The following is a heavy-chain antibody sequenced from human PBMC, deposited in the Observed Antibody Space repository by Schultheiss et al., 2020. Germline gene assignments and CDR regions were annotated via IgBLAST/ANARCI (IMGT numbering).Heavy chain of an antibody. CDR3: ARGGYYDFWSGSPYFDY. V-gene: IGHV3-9*01. J-gene: IGHJ4*02. Sequence: SLKISCAASGFTFDDYAMHWVRQAPGKGLEWVSGISWNSGSIGYADSVKGRFTISRDNAKNSLYLQMNSLRAEDTALYYCARGGYYDFWSGSPYFDYWGQGTLVTVSS. D-gene: IGHD3-3*01. CDR2: ISWNSGSI. CDR1: GFTFDDYA.